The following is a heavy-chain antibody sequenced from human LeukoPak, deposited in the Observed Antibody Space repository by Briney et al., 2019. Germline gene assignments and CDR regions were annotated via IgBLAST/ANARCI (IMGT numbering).Heavy chain of an antibody. CDR1: GYTFTCYY. CDR2: INPNSGGT. Sequence: ASVKVSCKASGYTFTCYYMHWVRQAPGQGLEWMGWINPNSGGTNYAQKFQGRVTMTRDTSISTAYMELSRLRSDDTAVYYCALLWFGEYYFDYWGQGTLVTVSS. J-gene: IGHJ4*02. CDR3: ALLWFGEYYFDY. D-gene: IGHD3-10*01. V-gene: IGHV1-2*02.